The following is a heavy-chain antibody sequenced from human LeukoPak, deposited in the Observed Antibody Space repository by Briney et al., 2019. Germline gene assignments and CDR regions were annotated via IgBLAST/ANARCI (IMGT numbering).Heavy chain of an antibody. CDR2: IIPMSTTT. J-gene: IGHJ4*02. V-gene: IGHV1-69*13. D-gene: IGHD3-3*01. CDR3: ARPRTYYDSWSGYPPFDY. CDR1: GGTFSSHS. Sequence: SVKVSCKASGGTFSSHSFHWVRQAPGQGLEWMGGIIPMSTTTKYAQKFQGRVTITADESTWTVFMELSSLRPEDTAVYYCARPRTYYDSWSGYPPFDYWGQGTLVTVSS.